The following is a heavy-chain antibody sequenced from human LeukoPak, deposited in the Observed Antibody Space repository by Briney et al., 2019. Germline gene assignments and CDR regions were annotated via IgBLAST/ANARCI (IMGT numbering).Heavy chain of an antibody. V-gene: IGHV3-30*18. D-gene: IGHD3-10*01. CDR1: GFTFSSYG. Sequence: GGSLRLSCAASGFTFSSYGMHWVRQAPGKGLEWVAVISYDGSNKYYADSVKGRFTISRDNSKNTLYLQMDSLRAEDTAVYYRAKDDGGGGPGVTEYFDYWGQGTLVTVSS. CDR3: AKDDGGGGPGVTEYFDY. J-gene: IGHJ4*02. CDR2: ISYDGSNK.